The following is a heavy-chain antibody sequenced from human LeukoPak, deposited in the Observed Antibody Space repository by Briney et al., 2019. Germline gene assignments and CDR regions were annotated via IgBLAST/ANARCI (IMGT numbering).Heavy chain of an antibody. CDR2: INWNGGST. CDR1: GFTFDDYG. V-gene: IGHV3-20*04. J-gene: IGHJ6*03. D-gene: IGHD1-26*01. CDR3: ARDGRGSYYDYYYMDV. Sequence: VGSLRLSCAASGFTFDDYGMSWVRQAPGKGLEWVSGINWNGGSTGYADSVKGRFTISRDNAKNSLYLQMNSLRAEDTALYYCARDGRGSYYDYYYMDVWGKGTTVTVSS.